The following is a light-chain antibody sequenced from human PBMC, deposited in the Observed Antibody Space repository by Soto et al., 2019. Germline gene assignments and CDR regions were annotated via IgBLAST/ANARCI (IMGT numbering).Light chain of an antibody. CDR3: AAWDDSLKGV. Sequence: QSVLTQPPSVSEAPRQRVTISCYGSSSNIGNNAVNWYQQLPGKAPKLLIYYDDLLPSGVSDRFSGSKSGTSASLAISGLQSEDEADYYCAAWDDSLKGVFGTGTKLTVL. J-gene: IGLJ1*01. CDR1: SSNIGNNA. V-gene: IGLV1-36*01. CDR2: YDD.